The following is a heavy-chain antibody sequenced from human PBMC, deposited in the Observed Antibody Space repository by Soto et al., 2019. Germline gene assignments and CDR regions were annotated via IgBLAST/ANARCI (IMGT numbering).Heavy chain of an antibody. CDR3: ANEVDVAFSCLQYGMDV. Sequence: QVQLVESGGGVVQPGRSLRLSCAASGFTFNNFAMHWVRQAPGKGLEWVAFISYDGTYKYYADSVRGRFTVYRDNSKSTLFLQMNSLKFEDTAVYVCANEVDVAFSCLQYGMDVWGQGTTVTVSS. CDR1: GFTFNNFA. CDR2: ISYDGTYK. J-gene: IGHJ6*02. V-gene: IGHV3-30*14. D-gene: IGHD5-12*01.